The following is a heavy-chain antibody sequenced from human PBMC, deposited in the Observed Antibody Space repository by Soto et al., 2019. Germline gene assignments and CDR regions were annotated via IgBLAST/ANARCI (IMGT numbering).Heavy chain of an antibody. CDR2: TSSSSSYI. V-gene: IGHV3-21*01. CDR3: ARSPSGSSWSFDY. J-gene: IGHJ4*02. CDR1: GFAFSSDS. D-gene: IGHD6-13*01. Sequence: GGSLRLSCAASGFAFSSDSINWGRQAPGKGLEWVSSTSSSSSYIYYADSVKGRFTISRDNAKNSLYLQMNSLRAEDTAVYYCARSPSGSSWSFDYWGQGTLVTVSS.